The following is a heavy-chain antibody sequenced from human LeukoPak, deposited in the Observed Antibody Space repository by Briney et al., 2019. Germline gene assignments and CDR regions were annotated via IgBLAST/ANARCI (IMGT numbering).Heavy chain of an antibody. V-gene: IGHV4-4*02. CDR1: GTSISLSNW. J-gene: IGHJ4*02. Sequence: SETLSLTCAVSGTSISLSNWWTWVRQPPGKGLEWIGEIYHSGTTNYDPSLKSRVTISLDKSRNQFSLNLNSVSAADTAVYYCARSYFGSGTFNGFDYWGQGTLVTVSS. CDR3: ARSYFGSGTFNGFDY. D-gene: IGHD3-10*01. CDR2: IYHSGTT.